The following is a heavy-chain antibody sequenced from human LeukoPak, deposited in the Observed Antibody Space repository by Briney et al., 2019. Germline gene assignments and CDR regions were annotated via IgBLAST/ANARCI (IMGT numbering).Heavy chain of an antibody. CDR3: ATGSYDILTGYYNQAFGR. V-gene: IGHV1-2*02. D-gene: IGHD3-9*01. CDR1: GYTFTGYY. Sequence: GASVKVSCKASGYTFTGYYMHWVRQAPGQGLEWMGWINPNSGGTNYAQKFQGRVTMTRDTSISTAYMELSSLRSEDTAVYYCATGSYDILTGYYNQAFGRWGQGTLVTVSS. J-gene: IGHJ5*02. CDR2: INPNSGGT.